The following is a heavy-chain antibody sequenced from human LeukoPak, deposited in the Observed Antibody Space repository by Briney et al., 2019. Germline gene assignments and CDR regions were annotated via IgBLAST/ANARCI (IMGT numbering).Heavy chain of an antibody. Sequence: SETLSLTCAVYGGSFSGYYWSWIRQPPGKGLEWIGEINHSESTNYNPSLKSRVTISVDTSKNQFSLKLSSVTAADTAVYYCARGPYGGNSFWYFDLWGRGTLATVSS. V-gene: IGHV4-34*01. J-gene: IGHJ2*01. CDR2: INHSEST. CDR1: GGSFSGYY. D-gene: IGHD4-23*01. CDR3: ARGPYGGNSFWYFDL.